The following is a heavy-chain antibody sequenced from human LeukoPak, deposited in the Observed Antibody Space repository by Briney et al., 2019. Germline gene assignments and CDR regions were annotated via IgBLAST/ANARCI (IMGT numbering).Heavy chain of an antibody. CDR3: ATTTLKCSSTSCYFGAFDY. Sequence: GGSLRLSCAASGFTFSSYWMSWVRQAPGKGLEWVSVIYSGGSTYYADSVKGRFTISRDNSKNTLYLQMNSLRAEDTAVYYCATTTLKCSSTSCYFGAFDYWGQGTLVTVSS. V-gene: IGHV3-66*01. CDR2: IYSGGST. J-gene: IGHJ4*02. CDR1: GFTFSSYW. D-gene: IGHD2-2*01.